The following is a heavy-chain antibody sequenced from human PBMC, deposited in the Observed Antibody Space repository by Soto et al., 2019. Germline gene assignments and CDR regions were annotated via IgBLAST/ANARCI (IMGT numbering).Heavy chain of an antibody. J-gene: IGHJ4*02. CDR2: IWFDGSNE. CDR1: GFTFSDYV. Sequence: QVQLVESGGGVVQPGSSLRLSCAASGFTFSDYVIHWFRQAPGKGLEWVAVIWFDGSNEYYADSVKGRFSISRDNSSNTVYLQMNSLSVEDTALYYCARYGYCADGVCHYYFDFGGQGTLVTVSS. CDR3: ARYGYCADGVCHYYFDF. V-gene: IGHV3-33*01. D-gene: IGHD2-8*01.